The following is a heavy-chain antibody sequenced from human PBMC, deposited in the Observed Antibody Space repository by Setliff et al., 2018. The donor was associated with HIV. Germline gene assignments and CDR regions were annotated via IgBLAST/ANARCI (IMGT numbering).Heavy chain of an antibody. Sequence: SETLSLTCTVSGGSISTYYWSWIRQPPGKGLEWIGSIYFTGSSENNPSLKSRVTLSVDTSKHQFSLKLSSVTAADTAVYYCARVQMAYAAFDVWGQGTMVTVSS. J-gene: IGHJ3*01. V-gene: IGHV4-59*01. CDR1: GGSISTYY. CDR2: IYFTGSS. D-gene: IGHD4-17*01. CDR3: ARVQMAYAAFDV.